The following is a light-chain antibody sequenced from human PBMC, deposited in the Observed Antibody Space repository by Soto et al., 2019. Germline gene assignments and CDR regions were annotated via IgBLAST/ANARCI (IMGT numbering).Light chain of an antibody. J-gene: IGLJ3*02. CDR3: ATWDGSLSVVV. CDR2: DNH. CDR1: SSNIGDYF. V-gene: IGLV1-51*01. Sequence: QSVLTQPPSVSAAPGQSVTISCSGSSSNIGDYFVAWYQQPPGTAPKLLIYDNHKRPSGIPDRFSGSKSGTSATLDITGLPTGDEADYYCATWDGSLSVVVFGGGTKLTVL.